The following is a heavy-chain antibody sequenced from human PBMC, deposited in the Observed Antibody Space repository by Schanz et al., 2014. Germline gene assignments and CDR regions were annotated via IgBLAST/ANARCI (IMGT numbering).Heavy chain of an antibody. CDR2: ISHSGGSK. D-gene: IGHD2-15*01. V-gene: IGHV3-23*04. J-gene: IGHJ6*02. Sequence: EVRLVESGGGLVQPGGSLRLSCEASGFTFNSYAMTWVRQAPGKGLEWVSSISHSGGSKYYADSVKGRFTISRDNSKTTLSLQMNSLRAEDTAVYYCAKGMGYCSGGTCYDYYYYGLDVWGQGTTVTVSS. CDR1: GFTFNSYA. CDR3: AKGMGYCSGGTCYDYYYYGLDV.